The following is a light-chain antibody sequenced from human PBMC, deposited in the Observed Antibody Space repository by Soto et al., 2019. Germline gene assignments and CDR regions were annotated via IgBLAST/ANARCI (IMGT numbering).Light chain of an antibody. CDR2: DVS. J-gene: IGLJ2*01. CDR1: SSDVGGYNF. CDR3: SSYTNSGTLVV. V-gene: IGLV2-14*01. Sequence: QSVLTQPASMSGSPGQSITISCTGSSSDVGGYNFVSWYQQHPGKAPKLMIYDVSNRPSGVSNRFSGSKSGNTASLTISGLQAEDAAEYYCSSYTNSGTLVVFGGGTKVTVL.